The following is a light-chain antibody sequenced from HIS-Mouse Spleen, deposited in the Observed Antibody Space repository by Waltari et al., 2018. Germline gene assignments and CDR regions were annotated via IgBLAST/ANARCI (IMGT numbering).Light chain of an antibody. CDR1: QSLVHSDGNTY. J-gene: IGKJ4*01. CDR3: MQGTHWLT. Sequence: DVVMTQSPLSLPVTLGQPASISCRSSQSLVHSDGNTYWNWFQQRPGQSPRRLIYKVSNRDSGVPDRFSGSGSGTDFTLKISRVEAEDVGVYYCMQGTHWLTFGGGTKVEIK. CDR2: KVS. V-gene: IGKV2-30*02.